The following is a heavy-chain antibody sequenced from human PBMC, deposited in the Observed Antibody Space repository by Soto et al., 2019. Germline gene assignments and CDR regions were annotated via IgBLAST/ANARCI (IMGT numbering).Heavy chain of an antibody. CDR1: GGSISSGGYS. V-gene: IGHV4-30-2*01. CDR2: IYHSGTT. Sequence: LQLQESGSGLVKPSQTLSLTCAVSGGSISSGGYSWSWNRQPQGKGLEWIGYIYHSGTTYYNPSLESRVAISVDRSKNQLSITLSSKTAADTAVYYCARVPGPWGQGALVNVSS. CDR3: ARVPGP. J-gene: IGHJ4*02.